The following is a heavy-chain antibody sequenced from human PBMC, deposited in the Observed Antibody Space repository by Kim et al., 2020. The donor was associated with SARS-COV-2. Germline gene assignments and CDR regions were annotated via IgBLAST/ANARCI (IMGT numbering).Heavy chain of an antibody. CDR1: EFIISNYD. J-gene: IGHJ6*02. CDR3: ARGAVGGWLRRGMDV. D-gene: IGHD5-12*01. V-gene: IGHV3-13*01. CDR2: VGTLLDT. Sequence: GGSLRLSCAASEFIISNYDLHWVRQVTGKGLEWVAAVGTLLDTYYAGSVRGRFTVSRENEKNSFYLQMNNLAAGDTGVYYCARGAVGGWLRRGMDVWGQGTTVTVSS.